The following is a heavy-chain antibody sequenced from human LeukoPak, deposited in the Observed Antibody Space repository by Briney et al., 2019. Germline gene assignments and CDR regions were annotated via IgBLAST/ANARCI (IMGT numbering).Heavy chain of an antibody. Sequence: GGSLRLSCAASGFTFSSYSMNWVRQAPGKGLEWLSEIGGGGDGAYHADSVKGRFTISRDNSKNTLYLQVNSLRAEDTAVYYCTTSWPKVREGDQWGQGTLVTVSS. CDR3: TTSWPKVREGDQ. CDR2: IGGGGDGA. CDR1: GFTFSSYS. J-gene: IGHJ4*02. V-gene: IGHV3-23*01. D-gene: IGHD3-10*01.